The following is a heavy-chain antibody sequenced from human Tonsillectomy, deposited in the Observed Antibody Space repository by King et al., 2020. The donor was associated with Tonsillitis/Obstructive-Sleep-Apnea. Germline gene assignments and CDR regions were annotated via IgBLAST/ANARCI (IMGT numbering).Heavy chain of an antibody. D-gene: IGHD6-19*01. CDR3: AAVSSVIAVASLCAFDI. J-gene: IGHJ3*02. V-gene: IGHV5-51*03. CDR2: IYPGDSDT. CDR1: GHSFTSYW. Sequence: VQLVESGAEVKKPGESLKISCKGSGHSFTSYWIGWVRQMPGKGLEWMGIIYPGDSDTRYRPSFQGQVNISADKSISTAYLQWSSLKASDTAMYYCAAVSSVIAVASLCAFDIWGQGTMVTVSS.